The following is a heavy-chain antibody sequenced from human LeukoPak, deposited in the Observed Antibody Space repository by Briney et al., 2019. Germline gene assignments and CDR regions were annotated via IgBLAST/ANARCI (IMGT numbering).Heavy chain of an antibody. J-gene: IGHJ4*02. CDR3: TRDLGTERGSYLYYFDY. CDR1: GFTFGDYA. V-gene: IGHV3-49*03. CDR2: IRSKAYGGTT. Sequence: GGSLRLSCTASGFTFGDYAMSWFRQAPGKGLEWVGFIRSKAYGGTTEYAASVKGRFTISRDDSKSIAYLQMNSLKTEDTAVYYCTRDLGTERGSYLYYFDYWGQGTLVTVSS. D-gene: IGHD1-26*01.